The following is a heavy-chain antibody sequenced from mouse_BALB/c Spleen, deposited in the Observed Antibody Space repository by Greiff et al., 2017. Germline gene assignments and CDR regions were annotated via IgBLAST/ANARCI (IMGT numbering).Heavy chain of an antibody. J-gene: IGHJ2*01. Sequence: DVKLQESGPGLVKPSQSLSLTCTVTGYSITSDYAWNWIRQFPGNKLEWMGYISYSGSTSYNPSIKSRISITRDTSNNQFFLQLNSVTTEDTATYYCARYGSSSFDYWGQGTTLTVSS. D-gene: IGHD1-1*01. V-gene: IGHV3-2*02. CDR2: ISYSGST. CDR3: ARYGSSSFDY. CDR1: GYSITSDYA.